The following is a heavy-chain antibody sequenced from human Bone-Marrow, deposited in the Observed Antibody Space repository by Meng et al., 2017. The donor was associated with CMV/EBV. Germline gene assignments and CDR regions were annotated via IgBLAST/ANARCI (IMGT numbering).Heavy chain of an antibody. CDR1: GYTFTGYY. CDR3: ALGGVTGTNSGIDY. J-gene: IGHJ4*02. Sequence: ASEKVSCKASGYTFTGYYMHWVRQAPGQGLEWMGWINPNSGGTNYAQKFQGRVTMTRDTSISTAYMELSRLRSDDTAVYYCALGGVTGTNSGIDYWGQGTLVTVSS. D-gene: IGHD1-20*01. CDR2: INPNSGGT. V-gene: IGHV1-2*02.